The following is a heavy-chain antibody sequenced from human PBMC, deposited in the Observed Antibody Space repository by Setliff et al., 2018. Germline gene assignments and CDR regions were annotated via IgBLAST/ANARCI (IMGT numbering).Heavy chain of an antibody. CDR1: GYSISSSSYY. Sequence: PSETLSLTFGVSGYSISSSSYYWGWIRQPPGKGLEWIGSIYYSGSTYYNPSLNSRVTISLDTSKNQFSLKLTSVTAADTAVYYCASGLNWLSSTEFDYWGQGTLVTVSS. CDR2: IYYSGST. CDR3: ASGLNWLSSTEFDY. V-gene: IGHV4-39*01. J-gene: IGHJ4*02. D-gene: IGHD1-20*01.